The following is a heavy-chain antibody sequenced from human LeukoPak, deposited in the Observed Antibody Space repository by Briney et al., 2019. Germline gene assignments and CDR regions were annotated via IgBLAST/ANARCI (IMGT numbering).Heavy chain of an antibody. CDR3: TTDPYYDFWSGYSGY. J-gene: IGHJ4*02. V-gene: IGHV3-23*01. D-gene: IGHD3-3*01. CDR1: GFTFSSYA. Sequence: GGSLRLSCAASGFTFSSYAMSWVRQAPGKGLEWVSAISGSGGSTYYADSVKGRFTISRDNSKNTLYLQMNSLRAEDTAVYYCTTDPYYDFWSGYSGYWGQGTLVTVSS. CDR2: ISGSGGST.